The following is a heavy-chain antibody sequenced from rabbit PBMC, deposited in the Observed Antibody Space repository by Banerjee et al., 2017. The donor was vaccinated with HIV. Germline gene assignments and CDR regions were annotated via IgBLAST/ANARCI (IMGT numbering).Heavy chain of an antibody. D-gene: IGHD4-2*01. CDR2: IYPDYGST. Sequence: QEQLVESGGGLVQPGGSLTLSCKASGIDFSRYGISWVRQAPGKGLEWIAYIYPDYGSTDYANWVNGRFTISLDNAQNTVFLQMTSLTAADTATYFCAGEYVGRWNLWGPGTLVTVS. CDR1: GIDFSRYG. V-gene: IGHV1S47*01. J-gene: IGHJ4*01. CDR3: AGEYVGRWNL.